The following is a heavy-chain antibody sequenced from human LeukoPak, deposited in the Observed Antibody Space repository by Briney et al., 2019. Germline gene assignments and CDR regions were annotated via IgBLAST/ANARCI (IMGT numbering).Heavy chain of an antibody. CDR3: DGSSWYQDYYYMDV. CDR1: GGSISSGSYY. J-gene: IGHJ6*03. Sequence: SETLTLTCTVSGGSISSGSYYWSWIRQPPGKGLEWIGYIYYSGSTNYNPSLKSRVTISVDTSKNQFSLKLSSVTAADTAVYYCDGSSWYQDYYYMDVWGKGTTVTVSS. V-gene: IGHV4-61*01. D-gene: IGHD6-13*01. CDR2: IYYSGST.